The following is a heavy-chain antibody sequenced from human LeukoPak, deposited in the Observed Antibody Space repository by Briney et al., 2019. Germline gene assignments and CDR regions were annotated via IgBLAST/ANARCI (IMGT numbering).Heavy chain of an antibody. D-gene: IGHD6-19*01. Sequence: TGGSLRLSYAASGFTFSSYAMHWVRQAPGKGLEWVAVISYDGSNKYYADSVKGRFTISRDNSKNTLYLQMNSLRAEDTAVYYCAGEQWLVPRYFDYWGQGTLVTVSS. V-gene: IGHV3-30-3*01. CDR1: GFTFSSYA. J-gene: IGHJ4*02. CDR2: ISYDGSNK. CDR3: AGEQWLVPRYFDY.